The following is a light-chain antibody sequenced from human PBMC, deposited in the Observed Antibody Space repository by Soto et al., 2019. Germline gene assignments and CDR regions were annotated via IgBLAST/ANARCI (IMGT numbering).Light chain of an antibody. J-gene: IGLJ2*01. CDR1: SSDVGNYNY. CDR3: SSYAGSNNLV. Sequence: QSALTQPASVSGSPGQSITISCTGTSSDVGNYNYVSWYQQHPGKAPKLMIYEVSYRPSGVSNRFSGSKSGNTASLTVSGLQAEDEADYYCSSYAGSNNLVFGGGTKVTVL. CDR2: EVS. V-gene: IGLV2-14*01.